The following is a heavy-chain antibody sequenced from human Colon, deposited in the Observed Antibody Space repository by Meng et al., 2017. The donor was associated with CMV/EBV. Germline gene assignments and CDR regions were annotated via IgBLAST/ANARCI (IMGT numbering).Heavy chain of an antibody. CDR3: VILQRDFDTSGHPLNYFDH. CDR1: GASIRNYC. Sequence: GSLRLSCSVSGASIRNYCWSWVRQPPGKGPEWLGFLSYIRNSIYNPSLKSRVANPSLTSRVTLSIDTSRNQFSLKLASVTAADTAVYYCVILQRDFDTSGHPLNYFDHWGRGTQVTVSS. J-gene: IGHJ4*02. CDR2: LSYIRNS. D-gene: IGHD3-22*01. V-gene: IGHV4-59*01.